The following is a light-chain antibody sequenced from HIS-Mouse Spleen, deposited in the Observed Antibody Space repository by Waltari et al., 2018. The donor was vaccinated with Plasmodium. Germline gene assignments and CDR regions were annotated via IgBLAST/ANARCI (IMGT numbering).Light chain of an antibody. Sequence: ELVLTQSPATLSLSPGDRATLSCRASQSVSSYLAWYQQQPGQAPRLLIYDASNRATGIPARFSGSGSGTDFTLTISSLEPEDFAVYYCQQRSNWPRVLTFGGGTKVEIK. V-gene: IGKV3-11*01. CDR3: QQRSNWPRVLT. J-gene: IGKJ4*01. CDR2: DAS. CDR1: QSVSSY.